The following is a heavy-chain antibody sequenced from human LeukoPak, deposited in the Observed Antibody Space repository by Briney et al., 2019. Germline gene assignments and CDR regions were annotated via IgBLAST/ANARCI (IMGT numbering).Heavy chain of an antibody. Sequence: ASVKVSCKASGGTLSSYAISWVRQAPGQGPEWMGGIIPIFGTANYAQKFQGRVTITADESTSTAYMELSSLRSEDTAVYYCARVGPYYCSGGSCYSIFNWFDPWGQGTLVTVSS. D-gene: IGHD2-15*01. J-gene: IGHJ5*02. V-gene: IGHV1-69*13. CDR1: GGTLSSYA. CDR2: IIPIFGTA. CDR3: ARVGPYYCSGGSCYSIFNWFDP.